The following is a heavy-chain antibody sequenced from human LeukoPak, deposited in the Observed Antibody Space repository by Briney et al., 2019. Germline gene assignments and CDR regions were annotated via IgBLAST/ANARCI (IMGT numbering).Heavy chain of an antibody. V-gene: IGHV3-48*03. CDR2: ISSSGSTI. Sequence: PGGSLRLSCAASGFTFSSYEMNWVRQAPGKGLEWVSYISSSGSTIYYADSVKGRFTISRDNAKNSLYLQMNSLRAEDTAVYYCARVSWVGADAFDIWGQGRMVTVCS. CDR3: ARVSWVGADAFDI. CDR1: GFTFSSYE. J-gene: IGHJ3*02. D-gene: IGHD3-16*01.